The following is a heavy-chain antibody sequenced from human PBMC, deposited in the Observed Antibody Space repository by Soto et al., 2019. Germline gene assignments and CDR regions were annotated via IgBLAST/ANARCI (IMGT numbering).Heavy chain of an antibody. CDR3: ARMDGDYNYYGLDV. Sequence: QVTLKEAGPVLVKPTETLTLTCSVSGFSLTNGRMGGSWIRQPPGKALEGLAHFFSDAERSYSTSMQSRLNMYKDSSGSQVVLTMTNMAPADTATYFCARMDGDYNYYGLDVWGHGIAVTVSS. CDR1: GFSLTNGRMG. D-gene: IGHD4-17*01. J-gene: IGHJ6*02. V-gene: IGHV2-26*01. CDR2: FFSDAER.